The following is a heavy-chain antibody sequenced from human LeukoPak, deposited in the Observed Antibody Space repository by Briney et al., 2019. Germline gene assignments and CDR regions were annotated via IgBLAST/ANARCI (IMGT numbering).Heavy chain of an antibody. CDR2: INHSGST. Sequence: SETLSLTCAVYVGSFSGYYWSWIRQPPGKGLEWIGEINHSGSTNYNSSLKSRVTISVDTSKNRFSLKLSSVTAAGTAVYYCARGYYGSGSHCCHMDVWGKGTTITVS. D-gene: IGHD3-10*01. CDR1: VGSFSGYY. V-gene: IGHV4-34*01. J-gene: IGHJ6*03. CDR3: ARGYYGSGSHCCHMDV.